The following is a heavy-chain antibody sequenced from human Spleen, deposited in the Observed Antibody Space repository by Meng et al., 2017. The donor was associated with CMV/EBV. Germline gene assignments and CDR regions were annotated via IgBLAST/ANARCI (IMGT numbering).Heavy chain of an antibody. Sequence: GESLKISCAASGFSFSHYGMNWVRQAPGKGLEWVAFIPSGGGNTYYADSVKGRFTISRDSSKNTLHLEMKSLRAEDTAVYYCAKSWDDFWRGLFQRWGQGTLVTVSS. CDR3: AKSWDDFWRGLFQR. CDR2: IPSGGGNT. J-gene: IGHJ1*01. V-gene: IGHV3-30*02. CDR1: GFSFSHYG. D-gene: IGHD3-3*01.